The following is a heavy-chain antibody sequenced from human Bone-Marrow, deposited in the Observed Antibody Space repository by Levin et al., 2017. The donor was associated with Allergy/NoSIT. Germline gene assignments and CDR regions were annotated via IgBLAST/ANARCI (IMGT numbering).Heavy chain of an antibody. V-gene: IGHV3-30*04. CDR2: ISYDGSNK. J-gene: IGHJ4*02. CDR1: GFTFSSYA. Sequence: SCAASGFTFSSYAMHWVRQAPGKGLEWVAVISYDGSNKYYADSVKDRFTISRDNSKNTLYLQMNSLRAEDTAVYYCARARDFWSGYPDYWGQGTLVTVSS. CDR3: ARARDFWSGYPDY. D-gene: IGHD3-3*01.